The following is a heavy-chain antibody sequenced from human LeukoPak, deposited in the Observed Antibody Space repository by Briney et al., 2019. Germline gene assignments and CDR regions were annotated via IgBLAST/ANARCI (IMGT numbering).Heavy chain of an antibody. Sequence: SETLPLTCTVSGGSISSGGYYWSWIRQPAGKGLEWIGRIYTSGSTNYNPSLKSRVTMSVDTSKNQFSLKLSSVTAADTAVYYCARDRGAAARDWGQGTLVTVSS. J-gene: IGHJ4*02. CDR3: ARDRGAAARD. V-gene: IGHV4-61*02. CDR1: GGSISSGGYY. D-gene: IGHD6-13*01. CDR2: IYTSGST.